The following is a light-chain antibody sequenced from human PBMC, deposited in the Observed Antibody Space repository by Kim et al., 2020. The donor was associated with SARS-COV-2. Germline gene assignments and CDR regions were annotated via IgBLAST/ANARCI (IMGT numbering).Light chain of an antibody. CDR1: QSLVYSDGNTF. CDR3: MQGTHWPPT. CDR2: KVS. Sequence: DVVLTQSPLSLPVTLGQPASISCRSSQSLVYSDGNTFLTWFHQRPGQSPRRLVCKVSSRDSGVLDRFSGSGSGTDFTLKISRVEAEDVGIYYCMQGTHWPPTFGQGTKVDIK. V-gene: IGKV2-30*01. J-gene: IGKJ1*01.